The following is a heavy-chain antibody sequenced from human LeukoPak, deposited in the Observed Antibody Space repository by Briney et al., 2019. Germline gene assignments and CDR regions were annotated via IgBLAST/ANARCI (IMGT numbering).Heavy chain of an antibody. CDR3: ASTDSSGWPPYAEYFQR. Sequence: GGSLRLSCAASGFTFSSYCMSWVRQAPGKGLEWVANIKQDGSEKYYVDSVKGRFTISRGNAKNSLYLQMNSLRAEDTAVYYCASTDSSGWPPYAEYFQRWGQGTLVTVSS. D-gene: IGHD6-19*01. CDR1: GFTFSSYC. CDR2: IKQDGSEK. V-gene: IGHV3-7*03. J-gene: IGHJ1*01.